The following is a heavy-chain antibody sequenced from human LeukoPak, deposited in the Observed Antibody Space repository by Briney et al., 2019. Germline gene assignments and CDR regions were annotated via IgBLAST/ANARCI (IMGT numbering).Heavy chain of an antibody. D-gene: IGHD3-22*01. CDR3: ARADPVYYYDNSGYPGY. J-gene: IGHJ4*02. Sequence: ASVKVSCKASGYTFTGYYMHWVRQAPGQGLEWMGWINPNSGGTNYAQKFQGRVTMTRDTSISTAYMELSRLRSDDTAVYYCARADPVYYYDNSGYPGYWGQGTLVTVSS. V-gene: IGHV1-2*02. CDR1: GYTFTGYY. CDR2: INPNSGGT.